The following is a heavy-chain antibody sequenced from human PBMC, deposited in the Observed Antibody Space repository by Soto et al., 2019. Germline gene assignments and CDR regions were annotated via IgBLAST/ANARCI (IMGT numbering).Heavy chain of an antibody. V-gene: IGHV1-18*01. D-gene: IGHD2-15*01. CDR2: ISAYNGNT. CDR1: GYTFTSYG. J-gene: IGHJ4*02. Sequence: GASVKVSCKASGYTFTSYGISWVRQAPGQGLEWMGWISAYNGNTNYAQKLQGRVTMTTDTSTSTAYMELRSLRSDDTAVYYCARDISSGGSCYSTNFDYWGQGTLVTVSS. CDR3: ARDISSGGSCYSTNFDY.